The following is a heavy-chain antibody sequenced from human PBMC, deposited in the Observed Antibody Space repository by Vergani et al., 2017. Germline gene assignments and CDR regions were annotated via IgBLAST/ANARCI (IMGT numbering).Heavy chain of an antibody. CDR3: ARESCSSTSCPFDY. CDR1: GGSIGSGGYY. D-gene: IGHD2-2*01. Sequence: QVQLQESGPGLVKPSQTLSLTCTVSGGSIGSGGYYWSWIRQHPGKGLEWIGYIYYSGSTYYNPSLKSRVTISVDTSKNQFSLKLSSVTAADTAVYYCARESCSSTSCPFDYWGQGTLVTVSS. V-gene: IGHV4-31*03. CDR2: IYYSGST. J-gene: IGHJ4*02.